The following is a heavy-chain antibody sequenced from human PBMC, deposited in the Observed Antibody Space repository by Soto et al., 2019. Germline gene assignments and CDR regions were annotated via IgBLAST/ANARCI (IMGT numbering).Heavy chain of an antibody. J-gene: IGHJ1*01. CDR1: GYTFTGYY. D-gene: IGHD3-22*01. CDR3: ATAQIPNPNSSGYTSGDSEH. Sequence: GASVKVSCKASGYTFTGYYMHWVRQAPGQGLEWMGWINPNSGGTNYAQKFQGWVTMTRDTSISTAYMELSRLRSDDTAVYYCATAQIPNPNSSGYTSGDSEHWGKGTLVPVSP. V-gene: IGHV1-2*04. CDR2: INPNSGGT.